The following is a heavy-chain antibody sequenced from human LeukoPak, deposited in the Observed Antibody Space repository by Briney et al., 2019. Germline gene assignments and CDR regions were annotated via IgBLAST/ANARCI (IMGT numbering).Heavy chain of an antibody. CDR2: ISGSGGST. J-gene: IGHJ4*02. Sequence: GASLRLSCAASGFTFSSYATSWVRQAPGKGLEWVSAISGSGGSTYYADSVKGRFTISRDNSKNTLYLQMNSLRAEDTAVYYCAKAYYDFWSGSEWHFDYWGQGTLVTVSS. CDR1: GFTFSSYA. V-gene: IGHV3-23*01. CDR3: AKAYYDFWSGSEWHFDY. D-gene: IGHD3-3*01.